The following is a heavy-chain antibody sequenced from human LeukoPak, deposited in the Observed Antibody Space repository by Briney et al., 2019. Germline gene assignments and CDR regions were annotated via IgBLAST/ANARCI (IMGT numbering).Heavy chain of an antibody. V-gene: IGHV1-2*02. CDR1: GYTFTGYY. CDR3: ARGRVKVDSSCRLPDY. CDR2: INPNSGGT. Sequence: GASVTVSCKPSGYTFTGYYMQWVRQAPGQGLEWMGWINPNSGGTNYAQKFQGRVTMTRDTSISTAYMELSRLRSDDTAVYYCARGRVKVDSSCRLPDYWVQGTLVTVSS. D-gene: IGHD3-22*01. J-gene: IGHJ4*02.